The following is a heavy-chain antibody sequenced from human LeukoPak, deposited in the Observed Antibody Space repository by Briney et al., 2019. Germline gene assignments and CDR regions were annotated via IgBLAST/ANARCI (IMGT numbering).Heavy chain of an antibody. J-gene: IGHJ3*02. CDR1: GFTFSSHG. D-gene: IGHD2-15*01. CDR3: ANTFLGYCSGGSCYGCAFDI. Sequence: GGSLRLSCAASGFTFSSHGMHWVRQAPGKGLEWVAFIRYDGSNKYYADSVKGRFTISRDNSKNTLYLQMNSLRAEDTAVYYCANTFLGYCSGGSCYGCAFDIWGQGKMVTVSS. CDR2: IRYDGSNK. V-gene: IGHV3-30*02.